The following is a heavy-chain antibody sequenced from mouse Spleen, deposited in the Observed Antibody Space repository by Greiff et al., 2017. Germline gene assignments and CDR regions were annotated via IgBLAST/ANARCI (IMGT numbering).Heavy chain of an antibody. V-gene: IGHV1-76*01. CDR2: IYPGSGNT. CDR1: GYTFTDYY. Sequence: QVQLKQSGAELVRPGASVKLSCKASGYTFTDYYINWVKQRPGQGLEWIARIYPGSGNTYYNEKFKGKATLTAEKSSSTAYMQLSSLTSEDSAVYFCARQGNYCLDYWGQGTTLTVSS. D-gene: IGHD2-1*01. CDR3: ARQGNYCLDY. J-gene: IGHJ2*01.